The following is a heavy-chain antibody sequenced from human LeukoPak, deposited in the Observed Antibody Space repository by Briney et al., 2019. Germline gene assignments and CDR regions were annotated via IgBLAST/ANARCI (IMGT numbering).Heavy chain of an antibody. V-gene: IGHV3-30*02. J-gene: IGHJ4*02. CDR2: IRYDGSNK. CDR3: AKETAIFGVVPYYFDY. Sequence: GGSLRLSCAASGFTFSSYGMHWVRQAPGKGLEWVAFIRYDGSNKYYADSVKGRFTISRDNSKNTLYLQMNSLRAEDTAVYYCAKETAIFGVVPYYFDYWGQGTLVTVSS. D-gene: IGHD3-3*01. CDR1: GFTFSSYG.